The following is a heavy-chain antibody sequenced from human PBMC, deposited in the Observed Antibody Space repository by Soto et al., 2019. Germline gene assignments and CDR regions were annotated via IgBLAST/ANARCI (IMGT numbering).Heavy chain of an antibody. J-gene: IGHJ4*02. CDR1: GGSISSSSYY. D-gene: IGHD3-22*01. CDR3: ARTYYYSSGYYGIDY. Sequence: QLQLQESGPGLVKPSETLSLTCTVSGGSISSSSYYWGWIRQPPGKGLEWIGSIYYSGSTYYNPSLKSRVTISVDTSKNQFALKLSSVTAADTAVYYCARTYYYSSGYYGIDYWGQGTLVTVSS. V-gene: IGHV4-39*01. CDR2: IYYSGST.